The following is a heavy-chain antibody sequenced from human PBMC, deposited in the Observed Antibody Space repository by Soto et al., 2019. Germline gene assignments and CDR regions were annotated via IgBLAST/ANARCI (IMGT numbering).Heavy chain of an antibody. J-gene: IGHJ4*02. D-gene: IGHD6-6*01. Sequence: EMQLVESGGGLVQPGGSLRLSCAASGFTFSSHWMSWVRQAPGKGLEWVANIKQDGSEKYYVDSVKGRFTISRDNAKNSLFLQMNSLRAEDTAVYYCASQYNYWGQGTLVTVSS. CDR3: ASQYNY. CDR1: GFTFSSHW. V-gene: IGHV3-7*05. CDR2: IKQDGSEK.